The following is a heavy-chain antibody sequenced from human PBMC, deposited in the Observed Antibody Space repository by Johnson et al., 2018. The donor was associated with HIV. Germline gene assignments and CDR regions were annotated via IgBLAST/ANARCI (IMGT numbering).Heavy chain of an antibody. CDR2: SSRSGST. CDR1: GFNLSDYY. CDR3: AKAGAVAGPGIDAFDI. Sequence: QVQLVESGGGLAQPGGSLRLSCAASGFNLSDYYMRWIRQTPGKGLEWVSDSSRSGSTYYEDSVKGRLTTSRDNSKNTLYLQMNNLRAGDTAVYYCAKAGAVAGPGIDAFDIWGQGTMVTVSS. D-gene: IGHD6-19*01. V-gene: IGHV3-11*04. J-gene: IGHJ3*02.